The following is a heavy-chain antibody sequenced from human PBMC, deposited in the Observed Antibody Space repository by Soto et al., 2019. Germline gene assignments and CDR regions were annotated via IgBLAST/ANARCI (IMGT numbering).Heavy chain of an antibody. D-gene: IGHD1-7*01. CDR2: ISGSGGDT. V-gene: IGHV3-23*01. J-gene: IGHJ4*02. CDR3: ARPPGTTTRVPINDC. Sequence: GGSLRLSCAVSGFMFGSYTMTWVRQAPGKGLEWVASISGSGGDTYYADSVKGHFIIYRDNSKNTLYLQMNSLRAEDTAVYYCARPPGTTTRVPINDCWGQGALVTVSS. CDR1: GFMFGSYT.